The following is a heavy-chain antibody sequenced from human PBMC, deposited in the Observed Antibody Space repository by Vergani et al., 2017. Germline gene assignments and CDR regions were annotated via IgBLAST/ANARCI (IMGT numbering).Heavy chain of an antibody. CDR1: SHTFQTYG. V-gene: IGHV1-18*01. CDR2: IRPYTGHT. J-gene: IGHJ3*01. Sequence: QVQLVQSGAELKKPGASVSVSCKGSSHTFQTYGISWVRQAPGKGLEWMAWIRPYTGHTISAQKFQDRVTMTADTSTNTAYMELRSLRSDDTAVYFCARVAPSNSEVTPTAFDVWGQGTMVTVSS. CDR3: ARVAPSNSEVTPTAFDV. D-gene: IGHD1-1*01.